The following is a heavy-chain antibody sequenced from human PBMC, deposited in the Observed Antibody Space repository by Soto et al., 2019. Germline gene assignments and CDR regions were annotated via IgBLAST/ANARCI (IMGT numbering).Heavy chain of an antibody. V-gene: IGHV3-23*01. Sequence: EVQLLESGGGLVQPGGSLRLSCAASGFTFSSYAMRWVRQAPGKGLEWVSAISGSGDSTYYADSVKGRFTVSRDTSKNTLYLQMNSLRAEDTAVYYSARRGSGSYYDYWGQGTLVTVSS. CDR2: ISGSGDST. CDR3: ARRGSGSYYDY. J-gene: IGHJ4*02. D-gene: IGHD1-26*01. CDR1: GFTFSSYA.